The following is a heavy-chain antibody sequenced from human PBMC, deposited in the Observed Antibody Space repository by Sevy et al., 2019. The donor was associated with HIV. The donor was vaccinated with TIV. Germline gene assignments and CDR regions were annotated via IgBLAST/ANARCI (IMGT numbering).Heavy chain of an antibody. CDR1: GHTFSDYY. J-gene: IGHJ4*02. Sequence: ASVKVSCKASGHTFSDYYIQWVRQAPGQGLEWMGWINCNSGAISYAQKFQGRVTITSDTSISTVYMELSRLRSDDTAVYYCATGYSYDYWGQGTLVTVSS. CDR2: INCNSGAI. CDR3: ATGYSYDY. D-gene: IGHD5-18*01. V-gene: IGHV1-2*02.